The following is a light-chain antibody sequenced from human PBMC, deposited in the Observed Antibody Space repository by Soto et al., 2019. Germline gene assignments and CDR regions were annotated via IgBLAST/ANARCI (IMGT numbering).Light chain of an antibody. CDR3: QQYNNWPQS. J-gene: IGKJ1*01. CDR2: GAS. Sequence: EIVMTQSPATVSVSPGERVTLSCRASQSVSNSLAWYQQKPGQSPRLLIYGASTRATGVPARFSGSGSGTEFTLTISSLQSEDFAVYYCQQYNNWPQSFGQGTKVEIK. CDR1: QSVSNS. V-gene: IGKV3-15*01.